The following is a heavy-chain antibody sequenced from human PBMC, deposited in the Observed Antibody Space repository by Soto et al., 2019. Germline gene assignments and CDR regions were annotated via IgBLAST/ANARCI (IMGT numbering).Heavy chain of an antibody. CDR2: IYHSGIT. CDR3: AGGIAARPLGY. CDR1: GGSISSGGYS. V-gene: IGHV4-30-2*01. D-gene: IGHD6-6*01. J-gene: IGHJ4*02. Sequence: QLQLQESGSGLVKPSQTLSLTCAVSGGSISSGGYSWSWIRQPPGKGLEWIGYIYHSGITYYNPSRKRRVTISVDRSNNQFSLKLSSVTAADTAVYYCAGGIAARPLGYWGQGTLVTVSS.